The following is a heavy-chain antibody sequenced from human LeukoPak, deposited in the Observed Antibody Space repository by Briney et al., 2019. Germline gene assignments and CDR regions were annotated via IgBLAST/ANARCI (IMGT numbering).Heavy chain of an antibody. CDR3: ARESYSSSSLDY. Sequence: GGSLRLSCAASGFTFSGSAMHWVRQASGKGLEWVGRIRSKANSYATAYAASVKGRFTISRDDSKNTAYLQMNSLRAEDTAVYYCARESYSSSSLDYWGQGTLVTVSS. CDR2: IRSKANSYAT. D-gene: IGHD6-6*01. CDR1: GFTFSGSA. V-gene: IGHV3-73*01. J-gene: IGHJ4*02.